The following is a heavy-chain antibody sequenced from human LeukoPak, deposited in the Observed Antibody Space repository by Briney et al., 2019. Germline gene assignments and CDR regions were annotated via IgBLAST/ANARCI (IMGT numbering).Heavy chain of an antibody. D-gene: IGHD3-22*01. J-gene: IGHJ4*02. CDR2: ISSSGSTI. Sequence: GGSLRLSCAASGFTFSDYYMSWIRQAPGKGLEWVSYISSSGSTIYYADSVKGRLTISRDNAKNSLDLQMNSLRAEDTAVYYCARTGGPYDSSGYYGFDYWGQGTLVTVSS. V-gene: IGHV3-11*01. CDR3: ARTGGPYDSSGYYGFDY. CDR1: GFTFSDYY.